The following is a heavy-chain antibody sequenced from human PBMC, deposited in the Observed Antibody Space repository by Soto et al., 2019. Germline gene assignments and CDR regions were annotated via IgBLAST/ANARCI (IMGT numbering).Heavy chain of an antibody. CDR2: IYHSGST. CDR1: GGSISSSNW. D-gene: IGHD1-26*01. V-gene: IGHV4-4*02. CDR3: ARVSGSYYYGMDV. J-gene: IGHJ6*02. Sequence: TLALTCAVSGGSISSSNWWSWVRQPPGKGLEWIGEIYHSGSTNYNPSLKSRVTISVDKSKNQSSLKLSSVTAADTAVYYCARVSGSYYYGMDVWGQGTTVTVSS.